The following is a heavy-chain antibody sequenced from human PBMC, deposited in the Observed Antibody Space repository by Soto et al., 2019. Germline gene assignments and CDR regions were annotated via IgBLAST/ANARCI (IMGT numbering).Heavy chain of an antibody. Sequence: SVKVSCKASGGTFSSYTISWVRQAPGQGLEWMGRIIPILGIANYAQKFQGRVTITADKSTSTAYMELSSLRSEDTAVYHCARGIAARASYFDYWGQGTLVTVSS. V-gene: IGHV1-69*02. J-gene: IGHJ4*02. CDR1: GGTFSSYT. D-gene: IGHD6-6*01. CDR3: ARGIAARASYFDY. CDR2: IIPILGIA.